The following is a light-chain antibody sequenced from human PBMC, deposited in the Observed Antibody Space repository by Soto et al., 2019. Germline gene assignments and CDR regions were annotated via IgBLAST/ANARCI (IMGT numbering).Light chain of an antibody. J-gene: IGLJ2*01. CDR3: SIFAGGNSVI. V-gene: IGLV2-8*01. CDR1: SSDIGSYVY. Sequence: QSALTQPPSASGSPGQSVAISCTGTSSDIGSYVYVSWYKQHPGKAPKLLIYGVTQRPSGVPDRFSGSKSGNTASLTVSGLQVEDEADYYCSIFAGGNSVIFGGGTKLTVL. CDR2: GVT.